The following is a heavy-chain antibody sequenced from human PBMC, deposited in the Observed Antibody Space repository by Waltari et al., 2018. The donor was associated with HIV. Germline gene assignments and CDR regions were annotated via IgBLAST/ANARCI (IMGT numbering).Heavy chain of an antibody. CDR1: GFSVSDKY. CDR3: ARALARGLWDS. Sequence: VQLVESGGGLIQPGGSLSLSCAASGFSVSDKYMSWVRQAPGKRPELVSVVYLGSSTDYADSVRGRFTTARDESKNMLYLQMNSLRAEDTAVYYCARALARGLWDSGGQGTLVSVSS. D-gene: IGHD3-16*01. CDR2: VYLGSST. J-gene: IGHJ4*02. V-gene: IGHV3-53*01.